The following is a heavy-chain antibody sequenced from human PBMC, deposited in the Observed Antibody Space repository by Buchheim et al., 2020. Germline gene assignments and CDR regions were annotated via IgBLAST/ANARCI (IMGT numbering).Heavy chain of an antibody. Sequence: EVQLVESGGGLVQPGGSLRLSCAASGFTFSSYWMHWVRQAPGKGLVWVSRINSDEITTSYADSVKGRFTISRDNAKNTPYLQMNSLRAEDTAVYYCARDRADHYDRGGWFDPWGQGAL. CDR1: GFTFSSYW. V-gene: IGHV3-74*01. CDR3: ARDRADHYDRGGWFDP. D-gene: IGHD3-22*01. CDR2: INSDEITT. J-gene: IGHJ5*02.